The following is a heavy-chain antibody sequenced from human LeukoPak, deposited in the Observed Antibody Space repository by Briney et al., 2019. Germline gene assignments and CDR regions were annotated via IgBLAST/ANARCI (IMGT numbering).Heavy chain of an antibody. D-gene: IGHD4-17*01. J-gene: IGHJ4*02. V-gene: IGHV3-48*03. CDR3: ARGVNDYGDCRGFDH. CDR2: ISSSGTPV. CDR1: GFTFSSYA. Sequence: PGGSQRLSCAASGFTFSSYAMNWVRQAPGKGLEVISSISSSGTPVYYAGSVKGRFTISRDNARKSVYLEMNSLRAEDTAVYFCARGVNDYGDCRGFDHWGQGTLVTVSS.